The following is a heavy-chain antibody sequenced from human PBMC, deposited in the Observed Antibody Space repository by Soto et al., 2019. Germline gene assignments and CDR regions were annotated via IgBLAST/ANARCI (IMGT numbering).Heavy chain of an antibody. Sequence: SEPLSLTFAVSGESFSGYYWSWIRQPPGKGLEWVGYIYYSGTTYYNPSLRSRVIMSVDTSKNQFSLKLSSVTAADTAGYDCASDQQWDGMAGWGNGNTVTV. V-gene: IGHV4-59*06. CDR3: ASDQQWDGMAG. D-gene: IGHD1-26*01. CDR2: IYYSGTT. CDR1: GESFSGYY. J-gene: IGHJ6*04.